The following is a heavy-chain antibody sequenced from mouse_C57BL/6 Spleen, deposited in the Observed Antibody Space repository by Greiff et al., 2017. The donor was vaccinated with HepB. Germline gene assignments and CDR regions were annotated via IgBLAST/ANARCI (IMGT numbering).Heavy chain of an antibody. D-gene: IGHD2-2*01. CDR3: ARSTMVTTGDWYFDV. Sequence: VQLQQSGPELVKPGASVKISCKASGYAFSSSWMNWVKQRPGKGLEWIGRIYPGDGDTNYNGKFKGKATLTADKSSSTAYMQLSSLTSEDSAVYFGARSTMVTTGDWYFDVWGTGTTVTVSS. V-gene: IGHV1-82*01. J-gene: IGHJ1*03. CDR2: IYPGDGDT. CDR1: GYAFSSSW.